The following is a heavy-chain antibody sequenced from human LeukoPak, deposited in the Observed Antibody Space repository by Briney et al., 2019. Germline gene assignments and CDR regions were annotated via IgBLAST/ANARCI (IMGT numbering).Heavy chain of an antibody. V-gene: IGHV1-18*01. CDR2: ISAYNGNT. Sequence: ASVKVSCKASGYTFTSYGISWVRQAPGQGLEWMGWISAYNGNTNYAQKLQGRVTMTTDASTSTAYMELRSLRSDDTAVYYCARTRDTAMVDYGDYWGQGTLVTVSS. J-gene: IGHJ4*02. CDR1: GYTFTSYG. CDR3: ARTRDTAMVDYGDY. D-gene: IGHD5-18*01.